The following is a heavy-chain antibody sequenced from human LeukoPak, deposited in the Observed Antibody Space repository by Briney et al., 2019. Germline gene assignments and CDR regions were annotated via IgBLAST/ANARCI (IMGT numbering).Heavy chain of an antibody. CDR2: MNPNSGNT. D-gene: IGHD6-19*01. Sequence: GASVKVSCKASGYTFTSYDINWVRQATGQGLEWMGWMNPNSGNTGYAQKFQGRVTMTRNTSISTAYMELSSLRSEDTAVYYCARLPGYSSGWYLDYWGQGTLVTVSS. J-gene: IGHJ4*02. CDR1: GYTFTSYD. V-gene: IGHV1-8*01. CDR3: ARLPGYSSGWYLDY.